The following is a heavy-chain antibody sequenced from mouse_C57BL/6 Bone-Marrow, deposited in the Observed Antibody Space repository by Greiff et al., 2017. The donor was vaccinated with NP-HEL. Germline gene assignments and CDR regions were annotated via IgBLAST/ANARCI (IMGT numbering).Heavy chain of an antibody. V-gene: IGHV1-81*01. CDR1: GYTFTSYG. Sequence: VQLQQSGAELARPGASVKLSCKASGYTFTSYGISWVKQRTGQGLEWIGAIYPRSGNTYYNEKFKGKATLTADKSSSTAYMELRSLTSEDSAVYFCARPLYYYGSSPLAYWGQGTLVTVSA. CDR3: ARPLYYYGSSPLAY. J-gene: IGHJ3*01. CDR2: IYPRSGNT. D-gene: IGHD1-1*01.